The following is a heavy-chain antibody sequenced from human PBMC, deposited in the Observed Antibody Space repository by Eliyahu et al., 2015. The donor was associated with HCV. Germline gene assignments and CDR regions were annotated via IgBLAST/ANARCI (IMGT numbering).Heavy chain of an antibody. CDR1: RGSITEIHYY. V-gene: IGHV4-39*01. D-gene: IGHD5-12*01. CDR2: IFHTGTT. CDR3: VRQGWILAELQA. J-gene: IGHJ5*02. Sequence: QLQIDESGPGLVKPSETLSLTCTVSRGSITEIHYYWGWIRQPPGKGLEWIGSIFHTGTTYHNPSLRSRVTISVDTSENQLSLTLTSVTAADTAVYYCVRQGWILAELQAWGQGALVTVSS.